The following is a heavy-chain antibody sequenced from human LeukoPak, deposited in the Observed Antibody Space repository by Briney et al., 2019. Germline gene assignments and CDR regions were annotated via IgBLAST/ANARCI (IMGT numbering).Heavy chain of an antibody. CDR2: ISSTSGTI. J-gene: IGHJ6*02. Sequence: GESLKISCAASGFIFRSHTMNWVRQGPGKGLEWVSYISSTSGTIYYADSVKGRFTISRDNAKNSLYLQMNSLRDEDTAVYYCARDYYGMDVWGQGTTVTVSS. CDR3: ARDYYGMDV. CDR1: GFIFRSHT. V-gene: IGHV3-48*02.